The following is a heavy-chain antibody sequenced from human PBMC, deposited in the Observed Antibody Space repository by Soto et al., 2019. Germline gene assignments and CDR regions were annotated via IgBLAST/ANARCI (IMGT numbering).Heavy chain of an antibody. V-gene: IGHV4-30-4*01. J-gene: IGHJ6*02. CDR3: ASERFWSGYRDYYYYYGMDV. D-gene: IGHD3-3*01. CDR1: GGSISSGDYY. Sequence: SETLSLTCTVSGGSISSGDYYWSWIRQPPGKGLEWIGYIYYSGSTYYNPSLKSRVTISVDTSKNQFSLKLSSVTAADTAVYYCASERFWSGYRDYYYYYGMDVWGQGTSVTVSS. CDR2: IYYSGST.